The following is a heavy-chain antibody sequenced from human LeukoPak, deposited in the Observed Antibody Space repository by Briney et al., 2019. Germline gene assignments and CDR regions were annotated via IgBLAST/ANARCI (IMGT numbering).Heavy chain of an antibody. CDR1: GYTFTSYY. CDR3: ARDNSVGDNAWWFDP. Sequence: ASVKVSCKASGYTFTSYYMHWVRQAPGQGLEWMGLINPTGGSTGFAQKFQGRVTMTRDMSTSTDYMELSSLRSEDTAIYYCARDNSVGDNAWWFDPWGQGTLVTVSS. CDR2: INPTGGST. J-gene: IGHJ5*02. V-gene: IGHV1-46*01. D-gene: IGHD1-26*01.